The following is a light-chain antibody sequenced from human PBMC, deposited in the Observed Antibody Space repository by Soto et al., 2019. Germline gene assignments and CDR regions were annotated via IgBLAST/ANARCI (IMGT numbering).Light chain of an antibody. CDR2: DAS. CDR3: QHRSNWPPTT. Sequence: EIVLTQSPATLSLSPGERATLSCRASQSVSSYLAWYQQKPGQAPRLLIYDASNRATGIPTRFSGSGSGTDFTLTISSLEPEDFAVYYCQHRSNWPPTTFVQGTLLEIK. J-gene: IGKJ5*01. CDR1: QSVSSY. V-gene: IGKV3-11*01.